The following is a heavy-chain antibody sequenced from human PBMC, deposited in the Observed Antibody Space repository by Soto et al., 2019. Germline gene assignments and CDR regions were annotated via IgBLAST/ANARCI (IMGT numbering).Heavy chain of an antibody. CDR2: IYYSETT. J-gene: IGHJ5*02. V-gene: IGHV4-30-4*01. CDR1: GGSVNSVDYW. CDR3: AREAQSPYNWLDP. Sequence: PSETLSLTCSVSGGSVNSVDYWWSWIRQPPGKGLEWIGYIYYSETTYYNPSLKNRVTMSVDTSKNQFSLKLNSVTAADTAVYWCAREAQSPYNWLDPWGQGTLVTVSS.